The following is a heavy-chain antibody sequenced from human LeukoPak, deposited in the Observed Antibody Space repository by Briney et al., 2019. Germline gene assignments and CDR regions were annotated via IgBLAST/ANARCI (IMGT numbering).Heavy chain of an antibody. CDR3: ARAHYCSTWYE. Sequence: ASVKVSCKASGYTFTVYYMHWVRQAPGQGLEWMGWISPKSGDTNLAQKFQGRVTMTRDTSVSTAYMELRRLSSDDTAVYYCARAHYCSTWYEWGQGTLVSVTP. J-gene: IGHJ4*02. CDR2: ISPKSGDT. CDR1: GYTFTVYY. V-gene: IGHV1-2*02. D-gene: IGHD6-13*01.